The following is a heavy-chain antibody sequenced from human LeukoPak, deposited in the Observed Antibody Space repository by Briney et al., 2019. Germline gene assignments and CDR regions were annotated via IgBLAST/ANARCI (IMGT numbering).Heavy chain of an antibody. V-gene: IGHV4-30-4*01. Sequence: SRTLSLTCTVSGGSISSGDYYWSWIRQPPGKGLEWIGYIYYSGSTYYNPSLKSRVTISVDTSKNQFSLKLSSVTAADTAVYYCARGSPRGWSIDYWGQGTLVTVSS. CDR1: GGSISSGDYY. D-gene: IGHD6-19*01. CDR3: ARGSPRGWSIDY. J-gene: IGHJ4*02. CDR2: IYYSGST.